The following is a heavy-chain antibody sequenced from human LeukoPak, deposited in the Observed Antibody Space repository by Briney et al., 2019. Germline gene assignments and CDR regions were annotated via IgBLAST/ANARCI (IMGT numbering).Heavy chain of an antibody. Sequence: GRSLRLFCRASGFTVSMDAVHWVRQAPGKGLEWVAGTSYNGNNKFYADSVKGRFTISRDNSKNTLYLQMNSLRAEDTAVYYCASSRDGYQPRAFDIWGEGTMVTVSS. V-gene: IGHV3-30*04. CDR1: GFTVSMDA. CDR3: ASSRDGYQPRAFDI. CDR2: TSYNGNNK. D-gene: IGHD5-24*01. J-gene: IGHJ3*02.